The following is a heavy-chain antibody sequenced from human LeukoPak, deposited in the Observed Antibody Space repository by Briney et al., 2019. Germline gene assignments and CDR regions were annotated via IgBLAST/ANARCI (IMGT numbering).Heavy chain of an antibody. CDR2: ISAYNGNT. V-gene: IGHV1-18*01. CDR1: GYTFTSYG. D-gene: IGHD2-21*02. J-gene: IGHJ4*02. Sequence: ASVKVSCKASGYTFTSYGISWVRQAPGQGLEWMGWISAYNGNTNYAQKLQGRVTITTDTSTSTAYMELRSLRSDDTAVYYCARVLGCGGDCYYFDYWGQGTLVTVSS. CDR3: ARVLGCGGDCYYFDY.